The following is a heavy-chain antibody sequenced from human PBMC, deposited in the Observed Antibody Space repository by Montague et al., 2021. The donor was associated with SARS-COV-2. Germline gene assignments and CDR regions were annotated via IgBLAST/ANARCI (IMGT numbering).Heavy chain of an antibody. CDR1: GFTLYAYW. Sequence: SPRFSCAASGFTLYAYWMNWVRQAPGKGLEWVANINYDGSETYYVGSVKGRFTISRDNANNALHLQMNNLRAADTAVYFCARNPHRTYFYGSGIYLLNHSFDYWGPGTLVTVSS. J-gene: IGHJ4*02. CDR3: ARNPHRTYFYGSGIYLLNHSFDY. D-gene: IGHD3-10*01. CDR2: INYDGSET. V-gene: IGHV3-7*01.